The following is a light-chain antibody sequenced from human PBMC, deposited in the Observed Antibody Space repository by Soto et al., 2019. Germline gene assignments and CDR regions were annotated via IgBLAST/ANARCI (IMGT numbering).Light chain of an antibody. V-gene: IGLV1-36*01. CDR3: AAENDSLTLHV. CDR1: SSNIGNNA. CDR2: YDD. Sequence: QSVLTQPPSVSEAPSQRVTISCSVSSSNIGNNAVNWYQQLPGKAPKLLIYYDDLLPSGVSDRFSASKSGTSASLAISGFQSDDFFDYSCAAENDSLTLHVF. J-gene: IGLJ1*01.